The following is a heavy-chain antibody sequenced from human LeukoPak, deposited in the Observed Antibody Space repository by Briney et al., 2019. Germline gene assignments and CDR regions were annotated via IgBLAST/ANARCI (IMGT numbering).Heavy chain of an antibody. V-gene: IGHV4-59*01. Sequence: PSETLSLTCTVSGGSISSYYWSWIRQPPGKGLEWIGYIYYSGSTNYNPSLKSRVTISVDTSKNQFSLKLSSVTAADTAVYYCGGVMGGIVVGPAAYDYWGQGTLVTVCS. CDR3: GGVMGGIVVGPAAYDY. D-gene: IGHD2-2*01. J-gene: IGHJ4*02. CDR2: IYYSGST. CDR1: GGSISSYY.